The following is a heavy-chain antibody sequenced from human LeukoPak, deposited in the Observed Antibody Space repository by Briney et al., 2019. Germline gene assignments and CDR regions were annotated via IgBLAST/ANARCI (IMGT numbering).Heavy chain of an antibody. CDR1: GFTFSSFS. CDR3: AREGIAVAGIDY. CDR2: ISNDGKKE. J-gene: IGHJ4*02. Sequence: GGSLRLSCAASGFTFSSFSMYWVRQAPGKGLEWVTLISNDGKKEYYADSVKGRFTISRDNAKNSLYLQMNSLRAEDTAVYYCAREGIAVAGIDYWGQGTLVTVSS. V-gene: IGHV3-30*03. D-gene: IGHD6-19*01.